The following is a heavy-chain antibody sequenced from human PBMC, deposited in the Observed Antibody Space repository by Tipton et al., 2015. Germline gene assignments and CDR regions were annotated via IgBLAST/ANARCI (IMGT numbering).Heavy chain of an antibody. CDR3: ASPSLPHDRGDYYFQS. J-gene: IGHJ4*02. V-gene: IGHV4-39*01. CDR2: ISYSGST. D-gene: IGHD2-21*02. CDR1: GGSISRSSYY. Sequence: LRLSCTVSGGSISRSSYYWGWIRQPPGKGLEWIGNISYSGSTHYNPSLKSRVTISIDRFKNQFSLKLSSVTAADTAVYYCASPSLPHDRGDYYFQSWGQGSLVTVSS.